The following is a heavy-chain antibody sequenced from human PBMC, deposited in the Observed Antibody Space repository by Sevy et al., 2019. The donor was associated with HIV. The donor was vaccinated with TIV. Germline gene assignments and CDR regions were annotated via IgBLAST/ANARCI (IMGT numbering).Heavy chain of an antibody. CDR1: GFPFSNFA. CDR3: AKRRVQSGLSGGGAHYGMDV. D-gene: IGHD2-8*02. V-gene: IGHV3-23*01. CDR2: LIGGGSRT. J-gene: IGHJ6*02. Sequence: GGSLRLSCAASGFPFSNFAVSWVRQAPGKGLEWVSTLIGGGSRTYYADSVTGRFIISRDNSRNTLYLQMNSLRAEDTAIYYCAKRRVQSGLSGGGAHYGMDVCGRGTTVTVSS.